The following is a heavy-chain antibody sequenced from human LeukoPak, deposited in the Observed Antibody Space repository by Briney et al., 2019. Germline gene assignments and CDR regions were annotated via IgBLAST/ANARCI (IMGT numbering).Heavy chain of an antibody. Sequence: SETLSLTCTVSGGSVSSGSYYWSWIRQPPGKGLEWIGYIYYSGSTNYNPSLKSRVTISVDTSKNQFSPKVSSVTAADTAVYYCSRAVPLRGVFDPWGQGTLVTVSS. V-gene: IGHV4-61*01. J-gene: IGHJ5*02. CDR3: SRAVPLRGVFDP. CDR2: IYYSGST. D-gene: IGHD3-10*01. CDR1: GGSVSSGSYY.